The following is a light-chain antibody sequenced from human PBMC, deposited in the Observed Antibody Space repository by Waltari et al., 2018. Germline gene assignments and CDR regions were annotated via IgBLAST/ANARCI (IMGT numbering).Light chain of an antibody. CDR1: QSVRSA. V-gene: IGKV3-20*01. J-gene: IGKJ1*01. Sequence: EIVLTQSPGTRSLSLGERATASCRASQSVRSALAWYQQQPGHAPRLLIYCASTRATCIPDRFSGSGSGTDFSLTISRVEPDDFAVYYCQHYLRLPVTFGQGTTVEI. CDR2: CAS. CDR3: QHYLRLPVT.